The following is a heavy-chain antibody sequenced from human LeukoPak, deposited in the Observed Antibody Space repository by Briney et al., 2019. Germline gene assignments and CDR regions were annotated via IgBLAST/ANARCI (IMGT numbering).Heavy chain of an antibody. V-gene: IGHV4-59*08. CDR3: ARLAAAGTSDFDY. CDR1: GGSISSYY. J-gene: IGHJ4*02. D-gene: IGHD6-13*01. CDR2: IYYSGST. Sequence: SEPLSLTCTVSGGSISSYYWSWIRQPPGKGLEWIGYIYYSGSTNYNPSLKSRVTISVDTSKNQFSLKLSSVTAADTAVYYCARLAAAGTSDFDYWGQGTLVTVSS.